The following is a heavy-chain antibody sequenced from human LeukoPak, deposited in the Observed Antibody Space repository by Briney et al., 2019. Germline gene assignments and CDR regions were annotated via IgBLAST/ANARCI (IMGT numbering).Heavy chain of an antibody. D-gene: IGHD1-7*01. V-gene: IGHV3-64*02. Sequence: GGSLRLSCVASGLTFSSYPMHWVRQAPGKGLEYVSSISPNGDNTYYADSVKGRFTGSRDDAKNTVYLQMNSLRAEDTAIYFCAKDATPRNSIWDHFDSWGQGTLVTVSS. CDR2: ISPNGDNT. CDR3: AKDATPRNSIWDHFDS. CDR1: GLTFSSYP. J-gene: IGHJ4*02.